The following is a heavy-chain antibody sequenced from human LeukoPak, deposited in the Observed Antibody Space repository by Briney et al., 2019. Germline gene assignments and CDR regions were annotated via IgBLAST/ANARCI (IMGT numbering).Heavy chain of an antibody. CDR3: AKDRGNYYNGPRFDP. D-gene: IGHD3-10*01. CDR2: MNPNSGNT. Sequence: ASVKVSCKASGYTFTSYDINWVRQATGQGLEWMGWMNPNSGNTGYAQKFQGRVTMTRNTSISTAYMELSSLRSEDTAVYYCAKDRGNYYNGPRFDPWGQGTLVTVSS. CDR1: GYTFTSYD. V-gene: IGHV1-8*01. J-gene: IGHJ5*02.